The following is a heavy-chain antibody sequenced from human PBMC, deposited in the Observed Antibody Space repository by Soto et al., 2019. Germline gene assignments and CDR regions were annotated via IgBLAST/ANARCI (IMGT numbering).Heavy chain of an antibody. CDR2: INPNSGGT. V-gene: IGHV1-2*02. CDR3: ARVRTGYSSGWYVSEHGYFDY. D-gene: IGHD6-19*01. J-gene: IGHJ4*02. CDR1: GYTFTGYY. Sequence: ASVKVSCKASGYTFTGYYMHWVRPAPGQGLEWMGWINPNSGGTNYAQKFQGRVTMTRDTSISTAYMELSRLRSDDTAVYYCARVRTGYSSGWYVSEHGYFDYWGQGTLVTVSS.